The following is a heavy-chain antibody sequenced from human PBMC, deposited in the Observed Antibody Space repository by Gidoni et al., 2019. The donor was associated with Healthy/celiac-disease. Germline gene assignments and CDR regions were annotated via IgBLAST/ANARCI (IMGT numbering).Heavy chain of an antibody. V-gene: IGHV4-59*01. Sequence: QVQLQESGPGLVKPSETLSLTCTVSGGSISSYYWSWIRQPPGKGLEWIGYIYYSGSTNYNPSLKSRVTISVDTSKNQFSLKLSSVTAADTAVYYCARAFKSGYDFAFDYWGQGTLVTVSS. J-gene: IGHJ4*02. CDR2: IYYSGST. CDR3: ARAFKSGYDFAFDY. D-gene: IGHD5-12*01. CDR1: GGSISSYY.